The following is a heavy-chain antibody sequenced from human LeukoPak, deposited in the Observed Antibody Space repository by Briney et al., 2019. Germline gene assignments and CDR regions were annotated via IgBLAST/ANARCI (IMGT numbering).Heavy chain of an antibody. V-gene: IGHV4-59*01. CDR3: ARDLAAAGTIDP. J-gene: IGHJ5*02. D-gene: IGHD6-13*01. Sequence: SEALSLTCTVSGGSISSYYWSWIRQPPGKGLEWIGYIYHSGSTNYNPSLKSRATISEDTSKNQFSLKLSSVTAADTAVYYCARDLAAAGTIDPWGQGTLVTVSS. CDR2: IYHSGST. CDR1: GGSISSYY.